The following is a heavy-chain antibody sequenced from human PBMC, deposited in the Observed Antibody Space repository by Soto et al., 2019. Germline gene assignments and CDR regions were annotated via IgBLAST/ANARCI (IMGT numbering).Heavy chain of an antibody. CDR2: ISSSSSTI. CDR3: ARGGFCSGGACSNYYYGMDV. J-gene: IGHJ6*02. V-gene: IGHV3-48*02. CDR1: GFSFIYYS. Sequence: GGSLRLSCAASGFSFIYYSMKWVRQAPGKGLEWVSYISSSSSTIYYADSVKGRFTISRDNAKNSLYLQMNSLRDEDTAVYYCARGGFCSGGACSNYYYGMDVWGQGTTVTVSS. D-gene: IGHD2-15*01.